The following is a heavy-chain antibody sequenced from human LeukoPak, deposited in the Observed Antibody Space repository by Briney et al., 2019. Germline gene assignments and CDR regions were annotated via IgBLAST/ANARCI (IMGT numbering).Heavy chain of an antibody. CDR2: ISGSSGST. CDR3: ANLRKNVDTAMVSSTPFDY. J-gene: IGHJ4*02. V-gene: IGHV3-23*01. Sequence: GGSLRLSCAASGFTFSSYAMSWVRQAPGKGLEWVSAISGSSGSTYYADSVKGRFTISRDNSKNTLYLQMNSLRAEDTAVYYCANLRKNVDTAMVSSTPFDYWGQGTLVTVSS. D-gene: IGHD5-18*01. CDR1: GFTFSSYA.